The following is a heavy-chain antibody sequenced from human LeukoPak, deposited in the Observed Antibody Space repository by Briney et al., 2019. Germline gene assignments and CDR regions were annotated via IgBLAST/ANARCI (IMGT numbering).Heavy chain of an antibody. D-gene: IGHD6-13*01. CDR3: ARGAYSSSWYVFWSDWFDP. J-gene: IGHJ5*02. CDR1: GGSISSYY. V-gene: IGHV4-34*01. Sequence: SETLSLTCTVSGGSISSYYWSWIRQPPGKGLEWIGEINHSGSTNYNPSLKSRVTISVDTSKNQFSLKLSSVTAADTAVYYCARGAYSSSWYVFWSDWFDPWGQGTLVTVSS. CDR2: INHSGST.